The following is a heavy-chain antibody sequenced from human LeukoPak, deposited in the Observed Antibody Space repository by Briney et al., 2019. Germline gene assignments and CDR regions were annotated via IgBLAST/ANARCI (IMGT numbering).Heavy chain of an antibody. CDR3: ARGSLWFGELDY. CDR2: IYYSVST. Sequence: SETLSLTCTVSGGSISSGGYYWGWVRQHPGRGLEWIRYIYYSVSTYYTPSLKSRVTISVDTSKNQFSLKLSSVTAADTAVYYCARGSLWFGELDYWGQGTLVTVSS. V-gene: IGHV4-31*03. D-gene: IGHD3-10*01. J-gene: IGHJ4*02. CDR1: GGSISSGGYY.